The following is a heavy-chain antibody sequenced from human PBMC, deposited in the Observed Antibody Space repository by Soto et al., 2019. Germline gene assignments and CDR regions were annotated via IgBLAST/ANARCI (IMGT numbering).Heavy chain of an antibody. CDR3: ARGGRLRSLNYYYYYGMDV. CDR1: GGSFSGYY. D-gene: IGHD3-3*01. Sequence: SETLSLTCAVYGGSFSGYYWSWIRQPPGKGLEWIGEINHSGSTNYNPSLKSRVTISVDTSKNQFSLKLSSVTAADTAVYYCARGGRLRSLNYYYYYGMDVWGQGTTVTVSS. CDR2: INHSGST. V-gene: IGHV4-34*01. J-gene: IGHJ6*02.